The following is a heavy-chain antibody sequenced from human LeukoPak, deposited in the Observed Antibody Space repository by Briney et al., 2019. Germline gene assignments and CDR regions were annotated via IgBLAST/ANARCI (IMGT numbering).Heavy chain of an antibody. CDR3: ASAYSSSTPPGL. CDR2: ISSSSSYI. D-gene: IGHD6-6*01. V-gene: IGHV3-21*01. Sequence: GGSLRLSCAASGFTSSSYSMNWVRQAPGKGLEWVSSISSSSSYIYYADSVKGRFTMSRDNAKNSLYLQMNSLRAEDTAVYYCASAYSSSTPPGLWGQGTLVTVSS. J-gene: IGHJ4*02. CDR1: GFTSSSYS.